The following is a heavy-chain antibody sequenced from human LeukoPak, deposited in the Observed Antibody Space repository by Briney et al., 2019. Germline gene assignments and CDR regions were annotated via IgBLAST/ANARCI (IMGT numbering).Heavy chain of an antibody. J-gene: IGHJ4*02. CDR1: GFAFSEYP. V-gene: IGHV3-69-1*01. CDR3: ARDRDWSFDY. D-gene: IGHD3-9*01. CDR2: ITSSAK. Sequence: GGSLRLSCAASGFAFSEYPMNWVRQAPGKGLEWVSNITSSAKNYADSVKGRFTIYRDNAKNSLYLEMSSLRAEDTAVYYCARDRDWSFDYWGQGTLVTVSS.